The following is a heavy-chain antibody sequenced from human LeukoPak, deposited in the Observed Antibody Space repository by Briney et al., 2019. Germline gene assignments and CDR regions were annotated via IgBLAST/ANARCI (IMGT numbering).Heavy chain of an antibody. CDR1: GRSFSGYY. J-gene: IGHJ5*02. Sequence: PSETLSLTCAVYGRSFSGYYWSWIRQPPGKGLEWIGEINHSGSTNYNPSLKSRVTTSVDTSKNQFSLKLRSVTAADTAVYYCARSGYSYGYWLANWFDPWGQGTLVTVSS. CDR2: INHSGST. V-gene: IGHV4-34*01. CDR3: ARSGYSYGYWLANWFDP. D-gene: IGHD5-18*01.